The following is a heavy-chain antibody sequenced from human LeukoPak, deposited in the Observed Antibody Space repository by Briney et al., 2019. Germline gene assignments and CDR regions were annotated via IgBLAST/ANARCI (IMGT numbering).Heavy chain of an antibody. J-gene: IGHJ4*02. V-gene: IGHV4-39*07. CDR1: GGSISSSFYY. D-gene: IGHD6-13*01. CDR2: IYYSGNT. Sequence: SETLSLTCTVSGGSISSSFYYWGWIRQPPGKGLEWIGSIYYSGNTYYNPSLNSRVTISVDTSKNRFSLNLTSVTAADTAVYYCARVGQLAFDYWGQGTLVTVSS. CDR3: ARVGQLAFDY.